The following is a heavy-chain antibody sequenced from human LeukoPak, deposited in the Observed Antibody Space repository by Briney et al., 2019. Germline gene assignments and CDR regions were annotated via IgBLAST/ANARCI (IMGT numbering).Heavy chain of an antibody. CDR2: ISGSGGST. D-gene: IGHD6-19*01. CDR1: GFTFSSYG. J-gene: IGHJ4*02. CDR3: AKGFTEAVAGDIDY. Sequence: GGSLRLSCAASGFTFSSYGMSWVRQAPGKGLEWVSAISGSGGSTYYADSVKGRFTISRDNSKNTLYLQMNSLRAEDTAVYYCAKGFTEAVAGDIDYWGQGTLVTVSS. V-gene: IGHV3-23*01.